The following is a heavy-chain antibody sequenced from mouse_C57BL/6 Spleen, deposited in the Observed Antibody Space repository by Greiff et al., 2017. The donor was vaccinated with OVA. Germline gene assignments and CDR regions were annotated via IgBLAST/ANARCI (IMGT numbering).Heavy chain of an antibody. CDR1: GFTIKDYY. CDR2: IDPEDGET. D-gene: IGHD1-1*01. J-gene: IGHJ4*01. CDR3: ARGGSTVVSMDY. Sequence: SWASLVKPWASVKFSCPASGFTIKDYYMHWVKQRTEPGLEWIGRIDPEDGETKYAPKFQGKATITADTSSNTAYLQHSSLTSEDTAVYYCARGGSTVVSMDYWGQGTSVTVSS. V-gene: IGHV14-2*01.